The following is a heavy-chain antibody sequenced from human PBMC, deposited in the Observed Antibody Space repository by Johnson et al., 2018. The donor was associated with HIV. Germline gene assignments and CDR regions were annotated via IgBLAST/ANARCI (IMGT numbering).Heavy chain of an antibody. CDR2: ISGSGGST. D-gene: IGHD3-22*01. CDR1: GFTFSSYA. CDR3: AIPYYFDRGVYH. V-gene: IGHV3-23*04. J-gene: IGHJ3*01. Sequence: VQLVESGGGLVQPGGSLRLSCAASGFTFSSYAMSWVRQAPGKGLEWVSAISGSGGSTYYADSVKGRFTISRDNSKNTLYLQMNSLRDEDTAVYYCAIPYYFDRGVYHWGQGTMVTVSS.